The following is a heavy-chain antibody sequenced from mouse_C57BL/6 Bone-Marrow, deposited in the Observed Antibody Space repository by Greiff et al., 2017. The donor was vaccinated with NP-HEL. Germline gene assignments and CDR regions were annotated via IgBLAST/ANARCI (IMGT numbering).Heavy chain of an antibody. CDR3: AEDVGYFDY. CDR1: GYTFTSYW. Sequence: QVQLKESGAELAKPGASVKLSCKASGYTFTSYWMHWVKQRPGQGLEWIGYINPSSGYTKYNQKFKDKATLTEDKSSSTAYMQLSSLTYEDSAVYYCAEDVGYFDYWGQGTTLTVSS. V-gene: IGHV1-7*01. D-gene: IGHD2-14*01. J-gene: IGHJ2*01. CDR2: INPSSGYT.